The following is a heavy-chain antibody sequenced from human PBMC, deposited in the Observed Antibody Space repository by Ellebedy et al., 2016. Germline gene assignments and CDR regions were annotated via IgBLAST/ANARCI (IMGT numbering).Heavy chain of an antibody. V-gene: IGHV1-69*04. Sequence: ASVKVSCKASGGTFSSYAISWVRQAPGQGLEWMGRIIPILGIANYAQKFQGRVTITADKSTSTAYMELSSLRSEDTAVYYCAAAAGHPNYYYYGMDVWGQGTTVTVSS. J-gene: IGHJ6*02. D-gene: IGHD1-14*01. CDR1: GGTFSSYA. CDR2: IIPILGIA. CDR3: AAAAGHPNYYYYGMDV.